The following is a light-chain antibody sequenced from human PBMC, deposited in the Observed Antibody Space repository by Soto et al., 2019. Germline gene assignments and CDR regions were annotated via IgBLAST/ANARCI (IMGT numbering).Light chain of an antibody. Sequence: DIVMTQSPDSLAVSLGERATINCKSSQSVLYSSNNKKYLAWYQQKPGLPPKLLIYWASTRESGVPDRFSGSGSGTDFTLTISSLQAEDVAVYYCQQYYTTLSYTFGQGTKLEIK. J-gene: IGKJ2*01. CDR3: QQYYTTLSYT. CDR1: QSVLYSSNNKKY. CDR2: WAS. V-gene: IGKV4-1*01.